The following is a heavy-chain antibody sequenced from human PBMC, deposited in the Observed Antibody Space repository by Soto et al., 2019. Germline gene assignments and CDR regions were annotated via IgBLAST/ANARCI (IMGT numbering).Heavy chain of an antibody. J-gene: IGHJ4*02. V-gene: IGHV3-23*01. Sequence: EVQLLESGGGLVQPGGSLRLSCAASGFTFSSYAMRWVRQAPGKGLEWVSAISGSGGSTYYADSVKGRFTISRDNSKNTLYLQMNSLRAEDTAVYYCAKVGLGIFVVVPAAMPGFDYWGQGTLVTVSS. CDR1: GFTFSSYA. CDR3: AKVGLGIFVVVPAAMPGFDY. D-gene: IGHD2-2*01. CDR2: ISGSGGST.